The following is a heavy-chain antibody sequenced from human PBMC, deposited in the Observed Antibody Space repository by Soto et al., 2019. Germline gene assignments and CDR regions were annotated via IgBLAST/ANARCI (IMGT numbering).Heavy chain of an antibody. D-gene: IGHD3-22*01. CDR2: IIPIFGTA. V-gene: IGHV1-69*13. Sequence: SVKVSCKASGGTFSSYAISWVRQAPGQGLEWMGGIIPIFGTANYAQKFQGRVTITADESTSTAYMELSSLRSEDTAVYYCARGRLLVYDSSGPDYFDYWGQGTLVTSPQ. CDR1: GGTFSSYA. J-gene: IGHJ4*02. CDR3: ARGRLLVYDSSGPDYFDY.